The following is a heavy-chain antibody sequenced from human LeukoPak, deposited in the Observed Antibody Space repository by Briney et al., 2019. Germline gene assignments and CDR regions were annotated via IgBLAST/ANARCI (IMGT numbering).Heavy chain of an antibody. D-gene: IGHD7-27*01. CDR3: ARYSSNWGGHYMDV. CDR2: IYHSGGT. Sequence: SETLSLTCAVSGYSISSGYYWGWIRQPPGKGLEWIGSIYHSGGTYYNPSLKSRVTISVDTSKNQFSLKLSSVTAADTAVYYCARYSSNWGGHYMDVWGKGTTVTVSS. CDR1: GYSISSGYY. V-gene: IGHV4-38-2*01. J-gene: IGHJ6*03.